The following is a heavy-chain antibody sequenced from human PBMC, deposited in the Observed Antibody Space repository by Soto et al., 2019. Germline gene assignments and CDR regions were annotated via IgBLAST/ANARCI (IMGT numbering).Heavy chain of an antibody. D-gene: IGHD6-6*01. CDR3: ARENHSSSSYYYYGMDV. CDR1: GGTFSSYT. J-gene: IGHJ6*02. CDR2: IIPILGIA. V-gene: IGHV1-69*02. Sequence: SVKVSCKASGGTFSSYTISWVRQAPGQGLEWMGRIIPILGIANYAQKFQGRVTITADKSTSTAYMELSSLRSEDTAVYYCARENHSSSSYYYYGMDVWGQGTTVTVSS.